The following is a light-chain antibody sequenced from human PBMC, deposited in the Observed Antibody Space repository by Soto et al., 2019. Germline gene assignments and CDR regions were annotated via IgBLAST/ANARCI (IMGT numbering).Light chain of an antibody. CDR2: VAS. CDR3: QQSYDTVAIT. J-gene: IGKJ5*01. V-gene: IGKV1-39*01. Sequence: DIQMTQSPSSLSASVGARVTITCRASQRISTYLNWSQQKPGQAPKLLIYVASLLQSEVPSRFSGRGSGTDFTLTISGLQPEDFATYYCQQSYDTVAITFGQGTRLEI. CDR1: QRISTY.